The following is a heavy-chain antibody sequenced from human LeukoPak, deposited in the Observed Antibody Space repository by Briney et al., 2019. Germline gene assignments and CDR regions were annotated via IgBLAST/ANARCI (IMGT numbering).Heavy chain of an antibody. V-gene: IGHV4-61*08. D-gene: IGHD1-26*01. CDR1: GGSVSSGGFY. CDR3: ARSKWVLLDS. J-gene: IGHJ4*02. CDR2: ICNSGST. Sequence: PSETLSLTCTVSGGSVSSGGFYWSWIRQPPGKGLEWIGYICNSGSTNYNPSLKSRVTISVDTSKNQFSLKLSSVTAADTAVYYCARSKWVLLDSWGQGTLVTVSS.